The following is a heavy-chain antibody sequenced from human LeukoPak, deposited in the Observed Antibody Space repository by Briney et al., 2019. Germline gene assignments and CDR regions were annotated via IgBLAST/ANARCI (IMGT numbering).Heavy chain of an antibody. CDR1: GFTVSSHY. CDR3: ARLGGYSNKD. Sequence: GGSLRLSCAASGFTVSSHYMSWVRQAPGKGLEWVSVTDSGGSTSYADSVKGRFTISRDTSKNTLYLQMNGLRAEDTAVYYCARLGGYSNKDWGQGTLVTVSS. J-gene: IGHJ4*02. D-gene: IGHD4-11*01. V-gene: IGHV3-53*01. CDR2: TDSGGST.